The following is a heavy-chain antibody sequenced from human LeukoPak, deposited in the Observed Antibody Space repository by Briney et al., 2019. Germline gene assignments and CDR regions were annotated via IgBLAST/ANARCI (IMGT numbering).Heavy chain of an antibody. CDR1: GGSISSHY. V-gene: IGHV4-59*11. CDR3: ARGGTTVTPGLLWFDP. CDR2: IYYSGST. J-gene: IGHJ5*02. D-gene: IGHD4-17*01. Sequence: PSETLSLTCSVSGGSISSHYWSWIRQPPGKGLEWIGYIYYSGSTKYNPSLKSRVTISVDTSKDQFSLKLSSVTAADTAVYYCARGGTTVTPGLLWFDPWGQGTLVTVSS.